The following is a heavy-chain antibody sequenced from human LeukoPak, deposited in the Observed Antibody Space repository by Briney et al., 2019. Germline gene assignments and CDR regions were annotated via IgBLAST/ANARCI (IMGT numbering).Heavy chain of an antibody. CDR1: GYTFTGYY. CDR3: ARDGVFRFEVGDVYYYYMDV. D-gene: IGHD2-21*02. J-gene: IGHJ6*03. CDR2: INPNSGGT. V-gene: IGHV1-2*02. Sequence: ASVTVSCKASGYTFTGYYMHWVRQAPGQGLEWMGWINPNSGGTKYAQKFQGRVTMTRDTSNNTVYMDLTRLIFDDTAMYYCARDGVFRFEVGDVYYYYMDVWGKGTTVIISS.